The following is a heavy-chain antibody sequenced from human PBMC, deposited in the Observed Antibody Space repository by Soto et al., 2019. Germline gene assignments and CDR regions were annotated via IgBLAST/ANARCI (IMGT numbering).Heavy chain of an antibody. CDR2: IIPIFGTA. V-gene: IGHV1-69*01. D-gene: IGHD3-3*01. CDR1: GGTFSSYA. J-gene: IGHJ4*02. Sequence: QVQMVQSGAEVKKPGSSVKVSCKASGGTFSSYAISWVRQAPGQGLEWMGGIIPIFGTANYAQKFQGRVTITADESTSTAYMELSSLRSEDTAVYYCARSGTIFGVVGDARDYWGQGTLVTVSS. CDR3: ARSGTIFGVVGDARDY.